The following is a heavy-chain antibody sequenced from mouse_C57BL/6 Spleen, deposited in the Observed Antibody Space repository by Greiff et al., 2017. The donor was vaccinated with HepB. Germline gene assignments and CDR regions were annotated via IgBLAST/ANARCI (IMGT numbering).Heavy chain of an antibody. J-gene: IGHJ3*01. Sequence: VQVVESGAELVKPGASVKISCKASGYAFSSYWMNWVKQRPGKGLEWIGQIYPGDGDTNYNGKFKGKATLTADKSSSTAYMQLSSLTSEDSAVYFCARWDYGSSPFAYWGQGTLVTVSA. CDR2: IYPGDGDT. CDR1: GYAFSSYW. V-gene: IGHV1-80*01. D-gene: IGHD1-1*01. CDR3: ARWDYGSSPFAY.